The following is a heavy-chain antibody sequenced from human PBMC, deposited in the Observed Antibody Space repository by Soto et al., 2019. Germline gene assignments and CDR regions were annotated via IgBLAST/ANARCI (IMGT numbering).Heavy chain of an antibody. J-gene: IGHJ5*02. CDR1: GYIFTDYY. V-gene: IGHV1-2*02. CDR3: ARVTSRPNWFDP. CDR2: SNPNIGDT. Sequence: ASVKVSCKASGYIFTDYYIHWVRQAPGRGLEWMGWSNPNIGDTNYAQKFHGRVTLTRDKSISTAYMELRRLRSDDTAVYYCARVTSRPNWFDPWGQGTLVTVSS.